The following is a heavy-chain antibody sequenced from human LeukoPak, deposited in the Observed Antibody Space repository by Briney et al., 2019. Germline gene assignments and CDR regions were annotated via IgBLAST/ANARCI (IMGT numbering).Heavy chain of an antibody. D-gene: IGHD2-2*01. J-gene: IGHJ4*02. CDR2: ISNDATKK. CDR3: AKDGRYCSSNICYQYFDS. Sequence: GGSLRLSCAASGFTFSTYAMHWVRQAPGKGLEWVAVISNDATKKYYADSVKGRSTISRDNSENTLYLQMNSLRAEDTAVYYCAKDGRYCSSNICYQYFDSWGQGALVTVSS. V-gene: IGHV3-30*18. CDR1: GFTFSTYA.